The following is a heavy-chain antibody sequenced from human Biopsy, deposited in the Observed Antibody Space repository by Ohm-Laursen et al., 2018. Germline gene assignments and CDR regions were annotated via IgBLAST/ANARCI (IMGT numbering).Heavy chain of an antibody. CDR2: IYYRGNT. CDR1: GVSITAYF. D-gene: IGHD3-10*01. Sequence: SDILSLTCTVSGVSITAYFWNWIRQAPGKGLEWIGNIYYRGNTNYSPSLKSRATISLDSSKNQFSLNLNSVTATDTAVYYCARRLPLRGFAFDVWGQGTVVTVS. J-gene: IGHJ3*01. CDR3: ARRLPLRGFAFDV. V-gene: IGHV4-59*08.